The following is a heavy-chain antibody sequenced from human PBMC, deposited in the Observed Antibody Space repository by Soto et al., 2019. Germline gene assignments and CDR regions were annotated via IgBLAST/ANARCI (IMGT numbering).Heavy chain of an antibody. CDR1: GGSFSGYY. CDR2: INHSGST. D-gene: IGHD6-13*01. CDR3: GRGRGMAAAGAGVRAYYYYYYMDV. J-gene: IGHJ6*03. Sequence: SETLSLTCAVYGGSFSGYYWSWIRQPPGKGLEWIGEINHSGSTNYNPSLKSRVTISVDTSKNQFSLKMSSVTAADTAVYYCGRGRGMAAAGAGVRAYYYYYYMDVWGKGTTVTVSS. V-gene: IGHV4-34*01.